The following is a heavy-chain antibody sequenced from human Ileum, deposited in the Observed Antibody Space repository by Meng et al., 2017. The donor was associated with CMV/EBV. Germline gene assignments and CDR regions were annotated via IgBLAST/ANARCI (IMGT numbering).Heavy chain of an antibody. CDR2: INDDGTWS. CDR1: GFTFRRAW. J-gene: IGHJ4*02. Sequence: SLRGDWAASGFTFRRAWRSWVSQAQGKGLEWVDNINDDGTWSQYVDSVKGRFIISRDNAQNSLYLQMNSLRVDDTAMYFCEGGDGYWGRGTLVTVSS. V-gene: IGHV3-7*04. CDR3: EGGDGY.